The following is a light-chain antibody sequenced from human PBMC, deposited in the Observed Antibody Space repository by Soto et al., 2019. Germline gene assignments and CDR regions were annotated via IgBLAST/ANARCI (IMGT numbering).Light chain of an antibody. Sequence: ETVMTQSPATLSVSPAGRATLSCRASQSVSSNLAWYQQKPGQAPRLLIYGASSRATGTPDRFSGSGSGTDFTLTINRLEPEDFALYYCQQYGSSPPTFGQGTKVDI. J-gene: IGKJ1*01. CDR1: QSVSSN. V-gene: IGKV3-20*01. CDR3: QQYGSSPPT. CDR2: GAS.